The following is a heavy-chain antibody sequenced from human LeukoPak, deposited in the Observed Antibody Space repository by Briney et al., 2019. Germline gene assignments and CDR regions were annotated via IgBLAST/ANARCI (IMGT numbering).Heavy chain of an antibody. CDR3: AHVRGFDY. D-gene: IGHD3-10*01. V-gene: IGHV3-30-3*01. Sequence: GGSLRLSCAASGFTFSSYAMHWVRQAPGKGLEWVAVISYDGSNKYYADSVKGRFTISRDNSKNTLYLQMNSLRAEDTAVYYCAHVRGFDYWGQGTLVTVSS. J-gene: IGHJ4*02. CDR1: GFTFSSYA. CDR2: ISYDGSNK.